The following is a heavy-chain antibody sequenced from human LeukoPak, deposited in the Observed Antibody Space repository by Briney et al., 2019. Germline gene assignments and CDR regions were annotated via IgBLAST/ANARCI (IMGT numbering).Heavy chain of an antibody. J-gene: IGHJ4*02. V-gene: IGHV3-30*18. CDR2: ISYDGSNK. CDR3: AKEKPTILGY. CDR1: GFTFSSYG. D-gene: IGHD3-9*01. Sequence: GGSLRLSCAASGFTFSSYGMHWVRQAPGKGLEWVAVISYDGSNKYYADSVKGRFTISRDNSKNTLYLQMNSLRAEDTAVYYCAKEKPTILGYWGQGTLVTVSS.